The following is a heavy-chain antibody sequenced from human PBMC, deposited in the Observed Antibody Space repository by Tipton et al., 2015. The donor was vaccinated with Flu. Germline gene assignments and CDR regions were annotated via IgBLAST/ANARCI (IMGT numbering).Heavy chain of an antibody. CDR3: ASASGPSWFDP. Sequence: LRLSCTVSGGSISSGGYYWSWSRQHPGKGLEWIGYIYYSGSTYYNPSLKSRVTISVDTSKNQFSLKLSSLTAADTAVYYCASASGPSWFDPWGQGTLVTVSS. J-gene: IGHJ5*02. V-gene: IGHV4-31*02. D-gene: IGHD5-12*01. CDR1: GGSISSGGYY. CDR2: IYYSGST.